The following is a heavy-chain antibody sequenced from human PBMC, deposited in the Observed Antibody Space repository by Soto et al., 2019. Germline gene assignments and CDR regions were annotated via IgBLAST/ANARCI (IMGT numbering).Heavy chain of an antibody. CDR2: ISYDGNNK. CDR1: DFSFRRYG. J-gene: IGHJ5*01. CDR3: AKLEGLGSGTSLGWFDS. V-gene: IGHV3-30*18. D-gene: IGHD3-3*01. Sequence: QLVESGGGVVQPGRSLRLSCVASDFSFRRYGMHWVRQAPGKGLEWMAVISYDGNNKYCADSVKGRFTISRDNSKNTLYLQMNSLRPEDTAVYYGAKLEGLGSGTSLGWFDSWGQGTLVTVSS.